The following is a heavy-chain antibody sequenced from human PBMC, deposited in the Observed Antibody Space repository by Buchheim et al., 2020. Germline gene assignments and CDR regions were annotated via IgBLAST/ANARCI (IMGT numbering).Heavy chain of an antibody. V-gene: IGHV4-34*01. CDR3: ARGNQIKYFDL. CDR2: INHSGDT. J-gene: IGHJ2*01. CDR1: GGSFSGYY. Sequence: QVQLQQWGAGLLKPSETLSLTCAVYGGSFSGYYWSWIRQPPGKGLEWIGEINHSGDTNYKSSLKSRVTVFVDTSKNQFSLTMSSVTAADTAVYYCARGNQIKYFDLWGRGTL.